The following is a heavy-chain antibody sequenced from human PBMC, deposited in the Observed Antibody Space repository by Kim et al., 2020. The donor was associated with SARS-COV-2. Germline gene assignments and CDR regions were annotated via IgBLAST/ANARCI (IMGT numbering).Heavy chain of an antibody. CDR1: GFTFSSYG. Sequence: GGSLRLSCAASGFTFSSYGMHWVRQAPGKGLEWVAVISYDGSNKYYADSVKGRFTISRDNSKNTLYLRMNSLRAEDTAVYYCARDDYYDILTGIWGYFDYWGQGTLVTVSS. CDR3: ARDDYYDILTGIWGYFDY. J-gene: IGHJ4*02. V-gene: IGHV3-33*05. CDR2: ISYDGSNK. D-gene: IGHD3-9*01.